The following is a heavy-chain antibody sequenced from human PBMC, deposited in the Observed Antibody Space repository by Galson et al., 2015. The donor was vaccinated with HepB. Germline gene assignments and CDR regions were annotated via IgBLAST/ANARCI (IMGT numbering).Heavy chain of an antibody. CDR3: ARGRQFLEWLPLGY. D-gene: IGHD3-3*01. J-gene: IGHJ4*02. Sequence: SLRLSCAASGFTFSSYAMHWVRQAPGKGLEWVAVISYDGSNKYYADSVKGRFTISRDNSKNTLYLQMNSLRAEDTAVYYCARGRQFLEWLPLGYWGQGTLVTVSS. CDR1: GFTFSSYA. CDR2: ISYDGSNK. V-gene: IGHV3-30-3*01.